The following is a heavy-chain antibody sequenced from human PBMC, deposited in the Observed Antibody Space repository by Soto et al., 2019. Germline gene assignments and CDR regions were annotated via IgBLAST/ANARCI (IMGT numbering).Heavy chain of an antibody. CDR2: IHPSGRT. D-gene: IGHD1-1*01. V-gene: IGHV4-4*02. J-gene: IGHJ4*02. CDR1: GGSININKW. CDR3: ARGGDWKFDY. Sequence: QVQLQESGPGPVKPSGTLSLTCTVSGGSININKWWTWVRQPPGKGLEWVGEIHPSGRTNYSPALKSRLSLSVDKSNNQLSLKLTSLTAAETAVYYCARGGDWKFDYWGQGTQVTVSA.